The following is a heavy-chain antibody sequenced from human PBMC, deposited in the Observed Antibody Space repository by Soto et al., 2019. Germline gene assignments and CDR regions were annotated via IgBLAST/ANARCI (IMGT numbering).Heavy chain of an antibody. D-gene: IGHD3-3*01. CDR2: VSVSAGST. CDR3: AKDASSGITSFDS. CDR1: GFTFSSYA. J-gene: IGHJ2*01. V-gene: IGHV3-23*01. Sequence: EVQLLESGGGLVQPGGSLRLSCAASGFTFSSYAMSWVRQAPGKGLEWVSVVSVSAGSTYYADSVKGRFTISRDNAKNTLYLQMNSLRAEDTAVYYCAKDASSGITSFDSWARGTVVTVSS.